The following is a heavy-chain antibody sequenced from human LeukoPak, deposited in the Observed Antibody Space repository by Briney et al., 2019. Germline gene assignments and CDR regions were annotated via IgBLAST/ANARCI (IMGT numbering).Heavy chain of an antibody. CDR1: GGSISSYY. CDR2: IYYSGST. D-gene: IGHD3-9*01. Sequence: PSETLSLTCTVSGGSISSYYWSGIRQPPGKGLEWIGYIYYSGSTNYNPSLKSRVTISVDTSKNQFSLKLSSVTAADTAVYYCARDLVGYYVDYWGQGTLVTVSS. V-gene: IGHV4-59*01. J-gene: IGHJ4*02. CDR3: ARDLVGYYVDY.